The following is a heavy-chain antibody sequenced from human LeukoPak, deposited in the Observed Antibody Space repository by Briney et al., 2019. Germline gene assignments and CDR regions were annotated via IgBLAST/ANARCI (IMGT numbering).Heavy chain of an antibody. V-gene: IGHV3-7*01. J-gene: IGHJ4*02. CDR2: IKQDGSEK. CDR3: ARLWFGEFPFDY. CDR1: GFTFSSYL. Sequence: PGGSLRLSCAASGFTFSSYLMSWVRQAPGKGLEWVANIKQDGSEKYYVDSVKGRFTISRDNAKNSLYLQMNSLRAEDTAVYYCARLWFGEFPFDYWGQGTLVTVSS. D-gene: IGHD3-10*01.